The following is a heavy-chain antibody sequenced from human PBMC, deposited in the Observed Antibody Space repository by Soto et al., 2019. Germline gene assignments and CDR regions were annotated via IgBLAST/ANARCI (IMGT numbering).Heavy chain of an antibody. CDR3: ARESSGGRYLGWFDP. D-gene: IGHD3-10*01. Sequence: QVQLVQSGAEVKKPGSSVKVSCKASGGTFSSYAIRWVRQSPGQVLEWMGGIIPIFGTANYAQKCQGRVTITADESTSTAYMELSSLRSEDTAVYYCARESSGGRYLGWFDPWGQGTLVTVSS. V-gene: IGHV1-69*01. J-gene: IGHJ5*02. CDR2: IIPIFGTA. CDR1: GGTFSSYA.